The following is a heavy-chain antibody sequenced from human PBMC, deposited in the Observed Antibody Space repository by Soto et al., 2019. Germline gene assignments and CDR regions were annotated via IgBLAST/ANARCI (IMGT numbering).Heavy chain of an antibody. CDR1: GFTFISYE. Sequence: GGSLRLSCAASGFTFISYEMNWVRQAPGKGLEWVSYISSSGSTIYYADSVKGRFTISRDNAKNSLYLQMNSLRAEDTAVYYCARGRYDYVWGSYRYRNWFDPWGQGTLVTVSS. CDR3: ARGRYDYVWGSYRYRNWFDP. J-gene: IGHJ5*02. CDR2: ISSSGSTI. D-gene: IGHD3-16*02. V-gene: IGHV3-48*03.